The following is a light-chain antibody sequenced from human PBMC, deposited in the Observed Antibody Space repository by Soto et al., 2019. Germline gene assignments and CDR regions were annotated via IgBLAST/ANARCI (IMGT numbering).Light chain of an antibody. Sequence: ALTQPASVSGSPGQSITISCTGTSSDVGSYNLVSWYQQHPGKAPKLMLYEDSKRPSGVSNRFSGSKSGNTASLTISGLQAVDEADYYCCAYVAEGVCGTGTKVTVL. CDR1: SSDVGSYNL. J-gene: IGLJ1*01. CDR3: CAYVAEGV. V-gene: IGLV2-23*01. CDR2: EDS.